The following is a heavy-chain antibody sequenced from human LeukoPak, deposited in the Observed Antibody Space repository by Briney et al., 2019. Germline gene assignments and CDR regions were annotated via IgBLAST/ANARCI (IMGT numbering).Heavy chain of an antibody. D-gene: IGHD1-26*01. J-gene: IGHJ4*02. CDR1: GVSISSSEW. Sequence: PSETLSLTCAVSGVSISSSEWWIWVRQPPGQGLEWIGEIHRAGRTRYNPSLKSRVTISMDYSKNQFSLKLTSVTAADTAIYYCSRESGAFCPFGYWGQGTLVIVPS. V-gene: IGHV4-4*02. CDR3: SRESGAFCPFGY. CDR2: IHRAGRT.